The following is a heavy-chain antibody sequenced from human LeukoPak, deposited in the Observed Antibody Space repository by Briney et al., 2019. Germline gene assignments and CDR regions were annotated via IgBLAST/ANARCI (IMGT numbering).Heavy chain of an antibody. Sequence: GESLKISCKVSGYSFVTYWIGLVRQMPGKGLEWMGIIHPRDSDTRYRPPFQGQITMSVDKSISTAYLQWSSLKDSDTAIYYCARLGGVGFYYSDYWGQGTLVTVSS. CDR1: GYSFVTYW. CDR3: ARLGGVGFYYSDY. V-gene: IGHV5-51*01. CDR2: IHPRDSDT. D-gene: IGHD2-8*02. J-gene: IGHJ4*02.